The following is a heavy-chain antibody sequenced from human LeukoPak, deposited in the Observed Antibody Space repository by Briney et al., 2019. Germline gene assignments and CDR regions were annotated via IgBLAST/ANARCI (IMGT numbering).Heavy chain of an antibody. J-gene: IGHJ3*02. V-gene: IGHV1-8*03. CDR1: GYTFTSYD. CDR2: MNPNSGNT. D-gene: IGHD1-26*01. Sequence: VASVKLSCKASGYTFTSYDMNWVRQATGQGLEWMGWMNPNSGNTGYAQKFQGRVTNTRNSSISTAYMELSSLRSEDTGVYYCASRIVGATHLDAFDIWGQGTMVTVSS. CDR3: ASRIVGATHLDAFDI.